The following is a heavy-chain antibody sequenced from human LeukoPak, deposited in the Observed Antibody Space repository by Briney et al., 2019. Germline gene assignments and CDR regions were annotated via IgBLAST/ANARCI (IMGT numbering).Heavy chain of an antibody. CDR3: AKDRSMYKWNALHFDL. D-gene: IGHD1-20*01. Sequence: GGSLRLSCAASGLTFSSYAMTWVRQAPGKGLEWVSAISGGGGGTYYADSVKGRFAISRDNSRSTLYLQMNSLRAADTAVYYCAKDRSMYKWNALHFDLWGRGPLVTVSS. J-gene: IGHJ2*01. CDR2: ISGGGGGT. CDR1: GLTFSSYA. V-gene: IGHV3-23*01.